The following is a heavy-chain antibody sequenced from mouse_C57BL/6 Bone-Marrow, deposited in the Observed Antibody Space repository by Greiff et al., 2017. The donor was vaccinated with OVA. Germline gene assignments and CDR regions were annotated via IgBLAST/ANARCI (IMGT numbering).Heavy chain of an antibody. CDR3: AIYDYDGFDY. CDR2: ISGGGGNT. V-gene: IGHV5-9*01. Sequence: EVKLVESGGGLVKPGGSLKLSCAASGFTFSSYTMSWVRQTPEKRLEWVATISGGGGNTYYPDSVKGRFTISRDNAKNTLYLQMSSLRSEDTALYYCAIYDYDGFDYWGQGTTLTVSS. J-gene: IGHJ2*01. D-gene: IGHD2-4*01. CDR1: GFTFSSYT.